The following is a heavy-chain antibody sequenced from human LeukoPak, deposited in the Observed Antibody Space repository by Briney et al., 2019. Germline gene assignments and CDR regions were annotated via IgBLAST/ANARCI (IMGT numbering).Heavy chain of an antibody. V-gene: IGHV4-59*01. Sequence: PSETLSLTCTVSGGSISSYYWSWIRQPPGKGLEWIGYIYYSGSTNYNPSLKSRVTISVDTSKNQFSLKLSSVTAADTAVYYCARESRPYYGMDVWGQGTTVTVSS. CDR1: GGSISSYY. CDR2: IYYSGST. CDR3: ARESRPYYGMDV. J-gene: IGHJ6*02.